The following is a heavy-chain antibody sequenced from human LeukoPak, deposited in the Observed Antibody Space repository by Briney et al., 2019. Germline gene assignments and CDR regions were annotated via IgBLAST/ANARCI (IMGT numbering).Heavy chain of an antibody. J-gene: IGHJ3*02. V-gene: IGHV4-39*01. CDR3: ASLFVVVPAAIPLDAFDI. D-gene: IGHD2-2*01. Sequence: PSETLSLTCTVSGGSISSSSYYWGWIRQPPGKGLEWIGSIYYSGSTYYNPPLKSRVTISVDTSKNQFSLKLSSVTAADTAVYYCASLFVVVPAAIPLDAFDIWGQGTVVTVSS. CDR1: GGSISSSSYY. CDR2: IYYSGST.